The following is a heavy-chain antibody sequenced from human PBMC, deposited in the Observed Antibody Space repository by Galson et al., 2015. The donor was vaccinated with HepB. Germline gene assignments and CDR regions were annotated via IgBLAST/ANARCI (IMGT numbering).Heavy chain of an antibody. V-gene: IGHV5-51*01. D-gene: IGHD2-15*01. CDR2: IYPHDSNS. Sequence: QSGAEVKRAGESLKISCKGSGYNFATYWIAWVRQMPGKGLEWMGIIYPHDSNSIYSPSFQGRVTISADKSITTAYVQWSSLKASDTAMYYCAIQGYCSDTTCLNGFIWGQGTMVTVSS. CDR3: AIQGYCSDTTCLNGFI. J-gene: IGHJ3*02. CDR1: GYNFATYW.